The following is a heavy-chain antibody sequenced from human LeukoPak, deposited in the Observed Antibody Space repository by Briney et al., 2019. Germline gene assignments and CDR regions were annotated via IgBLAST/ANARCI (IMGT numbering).Heavy chain of an antibody. V-gene: IGHV1-69*05. CDR2: IIPIFGIA. Sequence: GSSVKVSCKASGGTFSSYAISWVRQAPGQGLEWMGRIIPIFGIANYAQKFQGRVTITTDESTSTAYMELSSLRSEDTAVYYCARGVGATMPHHFDYWGQGTLVTVSS. CDR1: GGTFSSYA. CDR3: ARGVGATMPHHFDY. D-gene: IGHD1-26*01. J-gene: IGHJ4*02.